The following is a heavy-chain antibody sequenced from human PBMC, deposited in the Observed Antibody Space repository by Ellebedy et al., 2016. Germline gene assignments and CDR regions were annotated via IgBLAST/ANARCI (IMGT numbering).Heavy chain of an antibody. V-gene: IGHV3-53*01. CDR1: GFTVSSNY. J-gene: IGHJ3*02. D-gene: IGHD1-26*01. CDR2: IYSGGST. Sequence: GGSLRLSXAASGFTVSSNYMSWVRQAPGKGLEWVSVIYSGGSTYYADSVKGRFTISRDNSKNTLYLRMNSLRAEDTAVYYCAREILGSSDAFDIWGQGTMVTVSS. CDR3: AREILGSSDAFDI.